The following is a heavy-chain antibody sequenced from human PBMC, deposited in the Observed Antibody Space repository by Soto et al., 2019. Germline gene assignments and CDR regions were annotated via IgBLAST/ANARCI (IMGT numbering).Heavy chain of an antibody. Sequence: GGSLRLSCAASGFTFSSYGMHWVRQAPGKGLEWVAVISYDGSNKYYADSVKGRFTISRDNSKNTRYLQMNSLRAKDTAVYYCAKSAFGYSGYDAYYFDYWGQGTLVTVSS. J-gene: IGHJ4*02. V-gene: IGHV3-30*18. D-gene: IGHD5-12*01. CDR3: AKSAFGYSGYDAYYFDY. CDR2: ISYDGSNK. CDR1: GFTFSSYG.